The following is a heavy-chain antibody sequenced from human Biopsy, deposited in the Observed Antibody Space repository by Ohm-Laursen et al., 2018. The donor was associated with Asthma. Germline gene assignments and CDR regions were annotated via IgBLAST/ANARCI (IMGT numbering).Heavy chain of an antibody. D-gene: IGHD6-13*01. Sequence: GTLSLTCTVSPGSINDYYWNWIRQFPGKGLEWIGYVHSTGSTRFNPSLKSRLTISVDTSVDQVSLKLTSVTAADTAVYYCVRATSTWSQSGPHYFDHWGQGTLATVSP. CDR2: VHSTGST. V-gene: IGHV4-59*01. CDR3: VRATSTWSQSGPHYFDH. CDR1: PGSINDYY. J-gene: IGHJ4*02.